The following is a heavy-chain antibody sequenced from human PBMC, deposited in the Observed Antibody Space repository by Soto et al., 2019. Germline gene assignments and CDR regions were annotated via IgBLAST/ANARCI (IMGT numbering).Heavy chain of an antibody. J-gene: IGHJ3*02. CDR3: VNDLSSITGIPRDAFDI. CDR1: GFTFENYA. CDR2: ISWNSAII. Sequence: EVQLVESGGGLVHPGGSLRLSCAVSGFTFENYAMNWVRQRPGKGLEWVSDISWNSAIIDYADSVRGRFTISRDNAKNSLYLQMNSLRAEDTALYYCVNDLSSITGIPRDAFDIWGRGTMVTVSS. V-gene: IGHV3-9*01. D-gene: IGHD1-20*01.